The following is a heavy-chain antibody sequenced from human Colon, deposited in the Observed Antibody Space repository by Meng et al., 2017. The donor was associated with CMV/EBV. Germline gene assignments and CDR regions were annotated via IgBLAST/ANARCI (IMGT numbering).Heavy chain of an antibody. CDR2: INSDGSST. CDR3: ARANNHAMDV. D-gene: IGHD1/OR15-1a*01. V-gene: IGHV3-74*01. J-gene: IGHJ6*02. Sequence: GESLKISCVASDFSVSSYWMHWVRQAPGKGLVWVSRINSDGSSTTYADPVKGRFTFSRDNAKNTLYLQMNSLRAEDTAVYYCARANNHAMDVWGQGTTVTVSS. CDR1: DFSVSSYW.